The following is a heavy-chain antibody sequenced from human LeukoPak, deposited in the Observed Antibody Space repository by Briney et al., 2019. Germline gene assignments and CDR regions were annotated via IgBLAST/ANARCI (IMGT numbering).Heavy chain of an antibody. CDR1: GGTFSGYA. D-gene: IGHD1-26*01. CDR2: IIPIFGTA. Sequence: ASVKVSCKASGGTFSGYAISWVRQGPGQGLEWMGGIIPIFGTANYAQKFQGRVTITTDESTSTAYMELSSLRSDDTAVYYCARELGSGSRYFDYWGQGTLVTVSS. V-gene: IGHV1-69*05. CDR3: ARELGSGSRYFDY. J-gene: IGHJ4*02.